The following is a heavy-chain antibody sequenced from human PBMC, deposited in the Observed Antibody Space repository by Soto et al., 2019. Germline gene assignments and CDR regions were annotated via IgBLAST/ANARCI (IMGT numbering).Heavy chain of an antibody. CDR2: IYYSGST. Sequence: SETLSLTCTVSGGSISSYYWSWIRQPPGKGLEWIGYIYYSGSTNYNPSLKSRVNISVDRSKNQFYLKLSSVTAADTAVYYCARRTYDILTGYYGYYYMDVWGKGTTVTVSS. D-gene: IGHD3-9*01. J-gene: IGHJ6*03. CDR3: ARRTYDILTGYYGYYYMDV. CDR1: GGSISSYY. V-gene: IGHV4-59*01.